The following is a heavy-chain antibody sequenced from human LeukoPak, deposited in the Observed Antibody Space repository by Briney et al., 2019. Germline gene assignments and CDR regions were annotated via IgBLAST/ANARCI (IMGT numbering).Heavy chain of an antibody. V-gene: IGHV4-34*01. CDR2: INHSGST. J-gene: IGHJ6*02. D-gene: IGHD1-26*01. CDR3: ARGVEGATHYYYYYGMDV. Sequence: SETLSLTCAVYGGSFSGYYWSWIRQPPGKGLEWIGEINHSGSTNYNPSLKSRVTISVDTSKNQFSLKLSSVTAADMAVYYCARGVEGATHYYYYYGMDVWGQGTTVTVSS. CDR1: GGSFSGYY.